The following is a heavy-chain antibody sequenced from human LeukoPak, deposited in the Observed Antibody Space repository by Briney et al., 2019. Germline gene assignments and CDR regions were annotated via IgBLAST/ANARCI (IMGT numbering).Heavy chain of an antibody. Sequence: SETLSPTCTVSGASISSDYWSWIRQPPGKGLEWIGYIFFSGSTNYNPSLKSRVTISVDTSKNQFSLKLSSVTAADTAVYYCAREIVRGAFDYWGQGTLVTVSS. J-gene: IGHJ4*02. CDR2: IFFSGST. CDR3: AREIVRGAFDY. D-gene: IGHD3-22*01. V-gene: IGHV4-59*01. CDR1: GASISSDY.